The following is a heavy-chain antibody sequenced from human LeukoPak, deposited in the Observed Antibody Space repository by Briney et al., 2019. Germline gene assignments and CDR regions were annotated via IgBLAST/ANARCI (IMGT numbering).Heavy chain of an antibody. J-gene: IGHJ4*02. CDR1: GFTFSDYY. CDR3: ARGGATGNFGEPTRD. Sequence: GSLSLSCAASGFTFSDYYMGWIRQAPGKGLEWVSYISSSSTTIYYADSVKGRFTVSRDNAKNSLYLQMNSLRAEDTAVYYCARGGATGNFGEPTRDWGQGTLVTVSS. CDR2: ISSSSTTI. V-gene: IGHV3-11*04. D-gene: IGHD3-10*01.